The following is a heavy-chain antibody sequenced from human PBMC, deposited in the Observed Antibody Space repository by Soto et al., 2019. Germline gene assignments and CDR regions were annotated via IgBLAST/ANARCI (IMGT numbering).Heavy chain of an antibody. D-gene: IGHD2-2*01. J-gene: IGHJ6*02. CDR1: GGTFSSYA. CDR2: IIPIFGTA. CDR3: AKDIVVVPAALYGMDV. Sequence: ASVKVSCKASGGTFSSYAISWVRQAPGQGLEWMGGIIPIFGTANYAQKFQGRVTITADESTSTAYMGLSSLRSEDTAVYYCAKDIVVVPAALYGMDVWGQGTTVTVSS. V-gene: IGHV1-69*13.